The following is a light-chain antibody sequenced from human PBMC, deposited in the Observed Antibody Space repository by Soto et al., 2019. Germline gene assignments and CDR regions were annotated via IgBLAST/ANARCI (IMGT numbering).Light chain of an antibody. CDR2: DTS. J-gene: IGKJ4*01. Sequence: VVTQSPATLSVSPGEIVTFSCSASQGIGDTLAWYQHKPGQTPRLLIYDTSTRATGVPTRFSGSRSGAEFTLTISSLQSEDFAVYYCQQYNNWPRLTFGGGTKVDIK. V-gene: IGKV3-15*01. CDR3: QQYNNWPRLT. CDR1: QGIGDT.